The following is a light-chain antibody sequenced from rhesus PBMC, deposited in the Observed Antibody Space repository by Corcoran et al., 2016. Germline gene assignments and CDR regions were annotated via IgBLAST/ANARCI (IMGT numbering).Light chain of an antibody. CDR2: GVS. CDR1: SSDVGGYNY. CDR3: CSYTTSSTYI. Sequence: QAAPTQPPSVSGSPGQSVTISCTGTSSDVGGYNYVSWYQQHPGKAPKLMIYGVSKRPSGVSDRFSGSKSGNTASLTISGLQAEDEADYFCCSYTTSSTYIFGVGTRLTVL. V-gene: IGLV2S7*01. J-gene: IGLJ1*01.